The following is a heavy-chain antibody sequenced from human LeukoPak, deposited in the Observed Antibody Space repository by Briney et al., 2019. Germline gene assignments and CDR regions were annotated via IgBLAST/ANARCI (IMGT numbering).Heavy chain of an antibody. CDR3: AISSSGSYYVQYYFDY. Sequence: ASVKVCCKASGYTFTGYYMHWVRQAPGQGLEWMGWINPNSGGTNYAQKFQGRVTMTRDTSISTAYMELSRLRSDDTAVYYCAISSSGSYYVQYYFDYWGQGTLVTVSS. J-gene: IGHJ4*02. CDR2: INPNSGGT. D-gene: IGHD1-26*01. V-gene: IGHV1-2*02. CDR1: GYTFTGYY.